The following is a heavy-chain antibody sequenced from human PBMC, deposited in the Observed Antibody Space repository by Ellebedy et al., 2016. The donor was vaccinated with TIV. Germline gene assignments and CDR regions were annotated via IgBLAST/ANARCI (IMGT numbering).Heavy chain of an antibody. CDR3: ARDPALPRGRVDT. Sequence: MPSETLSLTCTVSGDSISSYYWSWIRQPPGKGLEWIGHIYYSGGAKYNPSLKSRVTISVDTSKNQFSLKLSSVTAADTAVYYCARDPALPRGRVDTWGQGTLVTVSS. CDR2: IYYSGGA. CDR1: GDSISSYY. V-gene: IGHV4-59*12. J-gene: IGHJ5*02.